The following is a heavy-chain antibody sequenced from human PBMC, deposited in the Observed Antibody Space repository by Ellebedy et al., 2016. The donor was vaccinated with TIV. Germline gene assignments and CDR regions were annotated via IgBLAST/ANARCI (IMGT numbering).Heavy chain of an antibody. V-gene: IGHV1-46*01. D-gene: IGHD3-22*01. CDR2: INPTSGSS. Sequence: ASVKVSCKASGYTFTSYFLYWVRQAPGQGLEWMGIINPTSGSSNYAQKFQGRVTVTRDTSTSTVYMELSSLRSEGTAVYYCARGDNYYYDSSGYYYSYWGQGTLVTVSS. CDR1: GYTFTSYF. CDR3: ARGDNYYYDSSGYYYSY. J-gene: IGHJ4*02.